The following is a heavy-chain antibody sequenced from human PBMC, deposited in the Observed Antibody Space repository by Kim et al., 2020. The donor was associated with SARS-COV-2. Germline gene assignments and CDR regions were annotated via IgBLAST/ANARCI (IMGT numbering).Heavy chain of an antibody. D-gene: IGHD1-26*01. CDR3: AKKGLRVGGLDWFYP. J-gene: IGHJ5*02. V-gene: IGHV3-23*01. Sequence: GGSLRLSCEVFGLTFSDYGMSWLRQAPGKGLEWVSVISGDGGDTYYADSVKGRFTTSRDNSKHTFYLQMNSLRAGDTAMYYCAKKGLRVGGLDWFYPWG. CDR1: GLTFSDYG. CDR2: ISGDGGDT.